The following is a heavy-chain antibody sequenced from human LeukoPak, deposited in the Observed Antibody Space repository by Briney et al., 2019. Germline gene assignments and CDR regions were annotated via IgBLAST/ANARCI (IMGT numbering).Heavy chain of an antibody. V-gene: IGHV1-3*02. CDR1: GYTFTSYA. Sequence: GASVKVSCKASGYTFTSYAMHWVRQAPGQRLEWMGWSNAGNGNTKYSQEFQGRVTMTTDTSTSTAYMELRSLRSDDTAVYYCARGYYDYVWGSYTLGYYYYGMDVWGQGTTVTVSS. CDR3: ARGYYDYVWGSYTLGYYYYGMDV. D-gene: IGHD3-16*01. CDR2: SNAGNGNT. J-gene: IGHJ6*02.